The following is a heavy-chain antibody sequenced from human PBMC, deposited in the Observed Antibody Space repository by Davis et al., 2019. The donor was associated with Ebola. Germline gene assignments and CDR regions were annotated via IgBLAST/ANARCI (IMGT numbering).Heavy chain of an antibody. V-gene: IGHV3-30*18. Sequence: GESLKISCAASGFTFSSYGMHWVRQAPGKGLEWVAVISYDGSNKYYADSVKGRFTISRDNSKNTLYLQMNSLRAEDTAVYYCAKDKILKTQWLVLGWYFDLWGRGTLVTVSS. CDR3: AKDKILKTQWLVLGWYFDL. D-gene: IGHD6-19*01. CDR2: ISYDGSNK. CDR1: GFTFSSYG. J-gene: IGHJ2*01.